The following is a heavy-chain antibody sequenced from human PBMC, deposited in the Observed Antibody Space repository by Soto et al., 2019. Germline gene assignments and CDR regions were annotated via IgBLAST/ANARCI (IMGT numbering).Heavy chain of an antibody. Sequence: GGSLRLSCAASGFTFSSYSMNWVRQAPGKGLEWVSSISSSSSYIYYADSVKGRFTISRDNAKNSLYLQINSLRAEDTAVYYCAGTPSSSEALYYYYYGMDVWGQGTTVTVSS. D-gene: IGHD6-6*01. J-gene: IGHJ6*02. CDR2: ISSSSSYI. CDR1: GFTFSSYS. V-gene: IGHV3-21*01. CDR3: AGTPSSSEALYYYYYGMDV.